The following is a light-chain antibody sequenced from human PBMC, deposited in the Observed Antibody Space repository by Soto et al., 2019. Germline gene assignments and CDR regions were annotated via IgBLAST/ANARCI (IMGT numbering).Light chain of an antibody. CDR3: YSSRSSSSTSYV. J-gene: IGLJ1*01. Sequence: QSALTQPASVSGSPGQSITISCAGTSNDIGGSNYVSWYQQHPGKAPKLMIYGVSNRPSGVSNRFSGSKSGNTASLTISGLQAEDEADYFCYSSRSSSSTSYVFGTGTKVTVL. CDR2: GVS. V-gene: IGLV2-14*03. CDR1: SNDIGGSNY.